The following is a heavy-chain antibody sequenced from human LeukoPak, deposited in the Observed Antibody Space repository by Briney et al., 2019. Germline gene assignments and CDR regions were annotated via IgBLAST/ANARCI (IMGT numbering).Heavy chain of an antibody. CDR2: IYHSGST. J-gene: IGHJ6*02. CDR3: ARRYSGYDPATYGMDV. V-gene: IGHV4-30-2*01. CDR1: GGSISSGGYS. D-gene: IGHD5-12*01. Sequence: PSETLSLTCTVSGGSISSGGYSWSWIRQPPGKGLEWIGYIYHSGSTYYNPSLKSRVTISVDRSKNQFSLKLSSVTAADTAVYYCARRYSGYDPATYGMDVWGQGTTVTVSS.